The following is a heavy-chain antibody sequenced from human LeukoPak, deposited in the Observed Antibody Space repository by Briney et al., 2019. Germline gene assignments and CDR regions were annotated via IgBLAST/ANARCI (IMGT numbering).Heavy chain of an antibody. V-gene: IGHV1-8*01. CDR2: MNPNSGNT. CDR3: ARASTRRDGYNLLY. J-gene: IGHJ4*02. CDR1: GYTFTSYD. D-gene: IGHD5-24*01. Sequence: ASVKVSCKASGYTFTSYDINWVRQATGQGLEWMRWMNPNSGNTGYAQKFQGRVTMTRNTSISTAYMELSSLRSEDTAVYYCARASTRRDGYNLLYWGQGTLVTVSS.